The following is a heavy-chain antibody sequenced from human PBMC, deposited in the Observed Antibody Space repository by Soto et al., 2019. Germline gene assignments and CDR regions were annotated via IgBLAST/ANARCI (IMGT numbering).Heavy chain of an antibody. CDR1: GGSFSGYY. D-gene: IGHD2-2*01. J-gene: IGHJ5*02. CDR3: ARGSSLYQLLRDYNWFDP. Sequence: LSLTCAVYGGSFSGYYWCWIRQPPGKGLEWIGEINHSVSTNYNPSLKSRVTISVDTSKNQFSLKLSSVTAADTAVYYCARGSSLYQLLRDYNWFDPWGQGTLVTVFS. CDR2: INHSVST. V-gene: IGHV4-34*01.